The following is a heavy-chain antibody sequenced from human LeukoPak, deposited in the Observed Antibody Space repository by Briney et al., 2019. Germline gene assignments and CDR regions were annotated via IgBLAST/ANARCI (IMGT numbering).Heavy chain of an antibody. J-gene: IGHJ5*01. CDR2: IGTYGGDT. CDR3: ARDLWNFYDDSGYNRAFDS. D-gene: IGHD3-22*01. V-gene: IGHV1-18*01. CDR1: TSR. Sequence: GALVKVSCKATSRISWVRQAPGQGLEWMGWIGTYGGDTYYAQKFQGRTTVTTDTSTSTVYMELRNLRSDDTAVYYCARDLWNFYDDSGYNRAFDSWGQGTLVTVSS.